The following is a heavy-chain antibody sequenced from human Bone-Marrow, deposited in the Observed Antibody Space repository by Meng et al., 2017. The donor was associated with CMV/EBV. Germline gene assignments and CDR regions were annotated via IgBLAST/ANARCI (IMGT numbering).Heavy chain of an antibody. V-gene: IGHV1-2*02. CDR2: INPKSGVT. CDR1: GYTFTSYY. D-gene: IGHD3-3*01. J-gene: IGHJ4*01. Sequence: ASVKVSCKASGYTFTSYYMHWVRQAPGQGLEWMGWINPKSGVTNYAQRFQDRVTMTTDTSIRTVYMDLSRLTSDDTASFYCARDLGGGAAGYWGQGTLVTVSS. CDR3: ARDLGGGAAGY.